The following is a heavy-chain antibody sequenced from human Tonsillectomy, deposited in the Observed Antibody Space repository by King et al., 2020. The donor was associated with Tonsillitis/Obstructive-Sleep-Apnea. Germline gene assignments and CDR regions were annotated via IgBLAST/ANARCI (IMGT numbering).Heavy chain of an antibody. CDR2: IYYSGST. CDR1: SDSIDSYY. CDR3: ARTVGYYYDMDV. Sequence: VQLQESGPGLVKPSETLSLTCTFSSDSIDSYYWSWIRQPPGKGLEWIGYIYYSGSTNYNASLKSRVTISIDTSRNQFSLRLSSVTAADTAVYDCARTVGYYYDMDVWGKGTTVTVSS. J-gene: IGHJ6*03. V-gene: IGHV4-59*08.